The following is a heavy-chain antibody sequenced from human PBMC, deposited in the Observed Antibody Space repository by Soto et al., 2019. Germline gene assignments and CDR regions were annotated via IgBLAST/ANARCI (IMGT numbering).Heavy chain of an antibody. J-gene: IGHJ4*02. CDR1: GGTFSSYA. CDR3: ASHYPGVVRHCFDY. V-gene: IGHV1-69*06. CDR2: IIPIFGTA. Sequence: SVKVSCKASGGTFSSYAISWVRQAPGQGLEWMGGIIPIFGTANYAQKFQGRVTITADKSTSTAYMELSSLRSEDTAVYYCASHYPGVVRHCFDYWGQGTLVTVSS. D-gene: IGHD3-10*01.